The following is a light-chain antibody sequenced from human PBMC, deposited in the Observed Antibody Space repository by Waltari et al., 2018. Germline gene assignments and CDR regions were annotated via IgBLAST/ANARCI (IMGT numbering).Light chain of an antibody. CDR2: KVS. CDR1: QSLLYSDGNTY. V-gene: IGKV2-30*01. CDR3: MQGSHRPRT. J-gene: IGKJ1*01. Sequence: DVVMTQSPLSLPVTLGQPASISCRSSQSLLYSDGNTYLGWFNQRPGQSPRRLIYKVSNRDPGVPDRFSGSGSGTDFTLKISRVEAEDVGVYYCMQGSHRPRTFGQGTKVEIK.